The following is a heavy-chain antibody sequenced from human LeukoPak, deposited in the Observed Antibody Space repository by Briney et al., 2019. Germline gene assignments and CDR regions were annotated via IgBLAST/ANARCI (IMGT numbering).Heavy chain of an antibody. D-gene: IGHD3/OR15-3a*01. V-gene: IGHV2-70*11. CDR2: IDWDDDK. Sequence: SGPALVKPTQTLTLTCTFSGFSLSTSGMCVSWIRQPPGKALEWLARIDWDDDKYYSTSLKTRLTISKDTSKNQVVLTITNMDPVDTTTYYCARIPPHFVDLVDVWGQGTTVTVSS. J-gene: IGHJ6*02. CDR1: GFSLSTSGMC. CDR3: ARIPPHFVDLVDV.